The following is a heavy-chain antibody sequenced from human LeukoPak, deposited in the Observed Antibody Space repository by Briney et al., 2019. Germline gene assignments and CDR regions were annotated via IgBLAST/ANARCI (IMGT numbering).Heavy chain of an antibody. CDR2: IYYSGST. J-gene: IGHJ4*02. CDR3: ARGGYGGQPDY. Sequence: SETLSLTCTVSGGSISSYYWSWIRQPPGKGLEWIGYIYYSGSTNYNPSLKSRVTISVDTSKNQSSLKLSSVTAADTAVYYCARGGYGGQPDYWGQGTLVTVSS. V-gene: IGHV4-59*01. D-gene: IGHD4-23*01. CDR1: GGSISSYY.